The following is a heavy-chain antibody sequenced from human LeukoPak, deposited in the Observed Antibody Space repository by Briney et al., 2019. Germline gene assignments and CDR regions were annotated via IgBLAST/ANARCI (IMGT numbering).Heavy chain of an antibody. CDR3: ARGQQLHFTLNWFDP. V-gene: IGHV1-8*01. D-gene: IGHD6-13*01. CDR1: GYTFTSYD. J-gene: IGHJ5*02. Sequence: GASVKVSCKASGYTFTSYDINWVRQATGQGLVWMGWMNPNSGNTGYAQKFQGRVTMTRNTSISTAYMELSSLRSEDTAVYYCARGQQLHFTLNWFDPWGQGTLVTVSS. CDR2: MNPNSGNT.